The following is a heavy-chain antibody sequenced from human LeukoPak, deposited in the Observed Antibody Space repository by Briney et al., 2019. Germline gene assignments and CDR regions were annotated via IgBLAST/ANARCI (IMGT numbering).Heavy chain of an antibody. CDR2: IYFSGGT. V-gene: IGHV4-39*01. CDR3: ARQTGSGLFSLP. J-gene: IGHJ4*02. D-gene: IGHD3-10*01. Sequence: SETLSLTCTVSGDSISSSNCYWGWIRQPPGKGLAWIGSIYFSGGTYYNASLKSRVTISVDTSKNQFSLKLSSVTAADTAVYYCARQTGSGLFSLPGGQGTLVTVSS. CDR1: GDSISSSNCY.